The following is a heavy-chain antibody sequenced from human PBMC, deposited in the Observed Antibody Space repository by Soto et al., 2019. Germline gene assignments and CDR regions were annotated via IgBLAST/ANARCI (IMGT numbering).Heavy chain of an antibody. CDR1: GFTFSSYG. Sequence: SLRLSCAASGFTFSSYGMHWVRQAPGKGLEWVAVISYDGSNKYYADSVKGRFTISRDNSKNTLYLQMNSLRAEDTAVYYCAKATGKYDFWSGYSHYWGQGTLVTVSS. V-gene: IGHV3-30*18. CDR3: AKATGKYDFWSGYSHY. CDR2: ISYDGSNK. D-gene: IGHD3-3*01. J-gene: IGHJ4*02.